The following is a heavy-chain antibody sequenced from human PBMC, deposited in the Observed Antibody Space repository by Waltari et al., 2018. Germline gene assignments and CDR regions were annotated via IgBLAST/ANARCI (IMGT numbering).Heavy chain of an antibody. CDR3: ARERRITIFGGIGGYYYMDV. D-gene: IGHD3-3*01. Sequence: QVQLVQSGAEVKKPGASVKVSCKASGYTFTSYGISWVRQAPGKGLEWMGWISAYNGNTNYAQKLQGRVTMTTDTSTSTAYMELRSLRSDDTAVYYCARERRITIFGGIGGYYYMDVWGKGTTVTVSS. V-gene: IGHV1-18*01. CDR2: ISAYNGNT. J-gene: IGHJ6*03. CDR1: GYTFTSYG.